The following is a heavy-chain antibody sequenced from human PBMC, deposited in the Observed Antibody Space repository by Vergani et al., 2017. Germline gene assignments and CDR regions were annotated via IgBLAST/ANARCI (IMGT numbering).Heavy chain of an antibody. D-gene: IGHD4-23*01. J-gene: IGHJ4*02. CDR3: ARSRSPNYGGNDY. CDR2: IYYSGST. V-gene: IGHV4-59*01. Sequence: QVQLQESGPGLVKPSETLSLTCTVPGGSISSYYWSWIRQPPGKGLEWIGYIYYSGSTNYNPYLKSRVTISVDTSKNQFSLKLSSVTAADTAVYYCARSRSPNYGGNDYWGQGTLVTVSS. CDR1: GGSISSYY.